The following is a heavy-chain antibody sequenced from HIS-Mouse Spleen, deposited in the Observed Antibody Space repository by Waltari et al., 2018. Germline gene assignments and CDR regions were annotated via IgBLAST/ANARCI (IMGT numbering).Heavy chain of an antibody. D-gene: IGHD1-26*01. Sequence: QVQLVQSGAEVKKPGSSVKVSCKASGGTFSSYAISWVRQAPGQGLEWMGGIIPICCKANYEQKFQGRVTITADESTSTAYMELSSLRSEDTAVYYCARDSGSYSFWYFDLWGRGTLVTVSS. J-gene: IGHJ2*01. CDR2: IIPICCKA. V-gene: IGHV1-69*01. CDR3: ARDSGSYSFWYFDL. CDR1: GGTFSSYA.